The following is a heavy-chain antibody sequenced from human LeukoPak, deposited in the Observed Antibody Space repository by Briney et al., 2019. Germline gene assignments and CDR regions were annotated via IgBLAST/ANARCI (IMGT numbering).Heavy chain of an antibody. CDR3: ARGEKSKIVGVPTDY. J-gene: IGHJ4*02. D-gene: IGHD3-22*01. CDR1: GYTFTGYY. Sequence: SVTVSCKASGYTFTGYYMHWVRQAPGQGLEWMGWINPNSGGSTSYAQKLQGRVTMTRHMSTTTVHMALISLSREHTAVYYCARGEKSKIVGVPTDYWGQGTLVTVSS. CDR2: INPNSGGST. V-gene: IGHV1-46*01.